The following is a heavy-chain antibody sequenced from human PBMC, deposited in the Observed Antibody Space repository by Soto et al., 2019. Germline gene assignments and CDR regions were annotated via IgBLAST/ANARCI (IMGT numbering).Heavy chain of an antibody. CDR3: APTGPLYSSSWYVPGGLEVLNWFDP. CDR1: GFSLSTSGVG. CDR2: IYWNDDK. J-gene: IGHJ5*02. V-gene: IGHV2-5*01. Sequence: SGPTLVNPTQTLTLTCTFSGFSLSTSGVGVGWIRQPPGKALEWLALIYWNDDKRYSPSLKSRLTITNDTSKNQVVLTMTNMDPVDTATYYCAPTGPLYSSSWYVPGGLEVLNWFDPWGQGTLVTVSS. D-gene: IGHD6-13*01.